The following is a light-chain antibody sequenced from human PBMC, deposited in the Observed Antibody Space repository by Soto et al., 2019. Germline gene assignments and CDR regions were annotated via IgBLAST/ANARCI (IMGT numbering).Light chain of an antibody. V-gene: IGKV3-15*01. CDR1: QSVSIN. CDR2: GAS. CDR3: QEYDNWPPEGT. Sequence: TVLTQSPATLSVSPGERASLSCRASQSVSINLAWYQQKPGQAPRLLICGASTRATGIPARFSGSGSGTEFTLTINSLQSEDFAVYYCQEYDNWPPEGTFGQGTKVEV. J-gene: IGKJ1*01.